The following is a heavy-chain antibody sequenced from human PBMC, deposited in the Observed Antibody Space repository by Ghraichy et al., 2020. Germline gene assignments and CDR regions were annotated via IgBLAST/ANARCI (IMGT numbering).Heavy chain of an antibody. J-gene: IGHJ6*02. CDR2: ISSDGSNT. CDR3: ARGSGRYYYYYYGMDV. CDR1: GFTFNSYW. D-gene: IGHD1-26*01. V-gene: IGHV3-74*03. Sequence: GGSLRLSCAASGFTFNSYWMHWVRQVPGKGLLWVSRISSDGSNTKYADSVKGRYTISRDNTKNTLYLQMNSLRAEDTAVYYCARGSGRYYYYYYGMDVWGQGTTVIVSS.